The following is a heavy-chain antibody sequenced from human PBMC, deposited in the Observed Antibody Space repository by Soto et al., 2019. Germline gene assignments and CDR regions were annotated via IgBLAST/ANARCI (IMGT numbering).Heavy chain of an antibody. CDR2: INHSGST. CDR3: ARARSYYDFWSGYLKGNWFDP. CDR1: GGSFSGYY. V-gene: IGHV4-34*01. D-gene: IGHD3-3*01. Sequence: KPSETLSLTCAVYGGSFSGYYWSWIRQPPGKGLEWIGEINHSGSTNYNPSLKSRVTISVDTSKNQFSLKLSSVTAADTAVYYCARARSYYDFWSGYLKGNWFDPWGQGTLVTVSS. J-gene: IGHJ5*02.